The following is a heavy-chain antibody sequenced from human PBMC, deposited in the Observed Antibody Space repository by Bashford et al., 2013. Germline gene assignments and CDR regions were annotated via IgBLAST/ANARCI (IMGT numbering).Heavy chain of an antibody. D-gene: IGHD6-19*01. CDR3: AAIAVAAQGGAY. CDR2: ISWNSGSI. V-gene: IGHV3-9*01. J-gene: IGHJ4*02. Sequence: GGSLRLSCIASGFTFDDYAMHWVRQAPGKGLEWVSGISWNSGSIGYADSVKGRITISRDNAKNSLYLQMNSLRPEDTALYYCAAIAVAAQGGAYWGQGTLVTVSS. CDR1: GFTFDDYA.